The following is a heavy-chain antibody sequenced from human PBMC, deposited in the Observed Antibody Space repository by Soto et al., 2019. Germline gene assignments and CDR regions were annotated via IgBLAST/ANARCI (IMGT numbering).Heavy chain of an antibody. CDR3: ATPTRLRGAMITNINFDF. V-gene: IGHV1-24*01. J-gene: IGHJ4*02. CDR1: GPTLTEFS. D-gene: IGHD3-10*01. CDR2: FAPEGGEA. Sequence: ASVKVSCKVSGPTLTEFSIHWVRQAPGKGLEWMGGFAPEGGEAIYAQKWHGRVTFTEDTVTGTAYMELRGLKSDGTAVYYCATPTRLRGAMITNINFDFWGQGTPVTVSS.